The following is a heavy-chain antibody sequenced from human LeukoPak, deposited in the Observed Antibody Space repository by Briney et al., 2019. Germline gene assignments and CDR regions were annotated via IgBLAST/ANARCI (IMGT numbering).Heavy chain of an antibody. D-gene: IGHD2-2*01. CDR3: ARARQIVVVPAAIPNYMDV. J-gene: IGHJ6*03. Sequence: GGSLRLSCAASGFTFSSYAMSWVRQAPGKGLEWVSSISSSSSYIYYADSVKGRFTISRDNAKNSLYLQMNSLRAEDTAVYYCARARQIVVVPAAIPNYMDVWGKGTTVTVSS. CDR1: GFTFSSYA. V-gene: IGHV3-21*01. CDR2: ISSSSSYI.